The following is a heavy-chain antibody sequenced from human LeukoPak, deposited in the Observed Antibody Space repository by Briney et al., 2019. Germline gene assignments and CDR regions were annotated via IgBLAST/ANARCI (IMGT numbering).Heavy chain of an antibody. Sequence: SGGSLRLSCAASGFTFDDYAMHWVRQAPGKGLEWVSGISWNSGSIGYADSVKGRFTISRDNAKNSLYLQMNSLRAEDTALYYCAKGVWFGELTPFDYWGQGTLVTVSS. D-gene: IGHD3-10*01. CDR2: ISWNSGSI. J-gene: IGHJ4*02. V-gene: IGHV3-9*01. CDR1: GFTFDDYA. CDR3: AKGVWFGELTPFDY.